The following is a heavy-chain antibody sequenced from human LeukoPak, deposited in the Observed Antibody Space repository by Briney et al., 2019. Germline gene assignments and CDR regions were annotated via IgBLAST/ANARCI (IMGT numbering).Heavy chain of an antibody. Sequence: NPAETLSLTCTVSGGSISSYYWSWIRQPPGKGLEWIGYIYYSGSTNYNPSLKSRVTISVDTSKNQFSLKLSSVTAADTAVYYCARAQVVPASSWFDPWGQGTLVTVSS. CDR3: ARAQVVPASSWFDP. CDR1: GGSISSYY. CDR2: IYYSGST. J-gene: IGHJ5*02. D-gene: IGHD2-2*01. V-gene: IGHV4-59*12.